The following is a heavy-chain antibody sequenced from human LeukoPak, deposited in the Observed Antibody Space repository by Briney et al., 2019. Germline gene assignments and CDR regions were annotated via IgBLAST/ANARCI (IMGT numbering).Heavy chain of an antibody. J-gene: IGHJ4*02. CDR3: ARDLGGWSSGRGPFDY. CDR1: GGSISSSSYY. V-gene: IGHV4-39*07. D-gene: IGHD6-19*01. CDR2: IYYSGST. Sequence: PSETLSLTCTVSGGSISSSSYYWGWIRQPPGKGLEWIGSIYYSGSTYYNPSLKSRVTISVDTSKNQFSLKLSSVTAADTAVYYCARDLGGWSSGRGPFDYWGQGTLVTVSS.